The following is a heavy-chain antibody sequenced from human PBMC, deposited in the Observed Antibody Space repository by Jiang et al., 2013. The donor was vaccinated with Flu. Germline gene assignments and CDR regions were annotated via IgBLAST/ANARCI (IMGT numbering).Heavy chain of an antibody. Sequence: SGAEVKKPGSSVKVSCKASGGTFNTYSITWVRQAPGQGLEWMGVIIPIYGTGKYAQKFQGRVTITADGSTNTAYMELSRLRSEDTAVYYCARNFSESGVYYYGLDVWGQGTTVTVSS. CDR2: IIPIYGTG. CDR3: ARNFSESGVYYYGLDV. V-gene: IGHV1-69*01. D-gene: IGHD2/OR15-2a*01. CDR1: GGTFNTYS. J-gene: IGHJ6*02.